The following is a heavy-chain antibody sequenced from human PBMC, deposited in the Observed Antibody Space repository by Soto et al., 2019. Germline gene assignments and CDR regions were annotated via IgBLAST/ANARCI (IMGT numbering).Heavy chain of an antibody. V-gene: IGHV1-8*02. CDR3: ARPYYDSSGYRFDY. D-gene: IGHD3-22*01. Sequence: ASVKVSCKASGYTFTSYGISLVRQVPGQGLEWMXWXNXXXGXTXXXQXXQXRVTMTRNTSISTAYMELRSLRSEDTAVYYCARPYYDSSGYRFDYWGQGTLVTVSS. J-gene: IGHJ4*02. CDR1: GYTFTSYG. CDR2: XNXXXGXT.